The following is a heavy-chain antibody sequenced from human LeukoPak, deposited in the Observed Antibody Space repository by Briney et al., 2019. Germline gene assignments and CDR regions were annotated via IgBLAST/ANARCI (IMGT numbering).Heavy chain of an antibody. CDR1: GFTFSSYW. CDR3: ARLQYSNYGVYYYGMDV. D-gene: IGHD4-11*01. Sequence: GGSLRHSCAASGFTFSSYWMSWVRQAPGKGLEWVANIKLDESEKYYVDSLKGRFTISRENAKNSLYLQMNSVRAEDTAVYYCARLQYSNYGVYYYGMDVWGQGTTVTVSS. V-gene: IGHV3-7*01. CDR2: IKLDESEK. J-gene: IGHJ6*02.